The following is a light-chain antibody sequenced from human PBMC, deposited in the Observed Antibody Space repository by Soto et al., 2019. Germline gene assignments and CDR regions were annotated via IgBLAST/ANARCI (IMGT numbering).Light chain of an antibody. CDR1: NSDVGGYNY. CDR3: YSHAGSYTFV. J-gene: IGLJ1*01. V-gene: IGLV2-11*01. CDR2: DVS. Sequence: QSALTQPRSVSGSPGQSVTISCTGTNSDVGGYNYVSWYQQHPGKAPKLMIYDVSKRPSGVPYRFSGSKSGNTASLTISGLQAEDEADYYCYSHAGSYTFVFGTGTKGTVL.